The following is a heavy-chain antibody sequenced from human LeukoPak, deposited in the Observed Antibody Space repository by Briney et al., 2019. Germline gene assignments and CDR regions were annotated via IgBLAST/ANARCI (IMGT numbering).Heavy chain of an antibody. Sequence: GGSLRLSCAASGFTFSSHWMHWVRQAPGKGLVWISRIKSDGSTNYADSVKGRFTISRDNAKDTLFLQMNSLRVEDTAVYYCARVDPSDDGDYVDHWGQGILVTVSS. CDR1: GFTFSSHW. D-gene: IGHD4-17*01. CDR2: IKSDGST. CDR3: ARVDPSDDGDYVDH. J-gene: IGHJ4*02. V-gene: IGHV3-74*01.